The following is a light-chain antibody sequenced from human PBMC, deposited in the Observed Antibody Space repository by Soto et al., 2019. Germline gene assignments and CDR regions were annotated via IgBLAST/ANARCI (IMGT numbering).Light chain of an antibody. CDR1: SSDVGAYNS. Sequence: QSALTQPASVSGSPGQSITISCTGTSSDVGAYNSVSWYQQHPDKAPKLIIYYVSYRSSGVSDRFSGSKSDNTASLTISGLHTEDEADYYCSSSTTASTITSTYLFGTGTKLTVL. V-gene: IGLV2-14*03. CDR2: YVS. J-gene: IGLJ1*01. CDR3: SSSTTASTITSTYL.